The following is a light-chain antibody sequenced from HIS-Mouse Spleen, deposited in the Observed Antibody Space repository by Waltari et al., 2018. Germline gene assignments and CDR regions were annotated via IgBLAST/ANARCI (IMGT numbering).Light chain of an antibody. Sequence: EIVLTQSPATLSLSPGERATLSCRASQSVSSYLAWYQQKPGQAPRLLIYDASNRATGIPARFSGSVSGTDFTLDISSLEREDFAVYYCQQRSNWPYTFGQGTKLEI. CDR2: DAS. CDR1: QSVSSY. CDR3: QQRSNWPYT. V-gene: IGKV3-11*01. J-gene: IGKJ2*01.